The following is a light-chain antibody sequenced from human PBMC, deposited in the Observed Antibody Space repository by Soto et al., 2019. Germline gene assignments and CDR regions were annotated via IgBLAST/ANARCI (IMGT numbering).Light chain of an antibody. V-gene: IGKV3-15*01. J-gene: IGKJ1*01. CDR3: QQYNTWHPKMA. CDR2: GAS. Sequence: VVPQSPATLSVFPGETATPSCRASQSVSSDLAWYQQRPGQAPRLLIYGASTRATGIPARFRGSGSGTEFRLTISSLQSEDFATYYCQQYNTWHPKMAFGRGTKVDIK. CDR1: QSVSSD.